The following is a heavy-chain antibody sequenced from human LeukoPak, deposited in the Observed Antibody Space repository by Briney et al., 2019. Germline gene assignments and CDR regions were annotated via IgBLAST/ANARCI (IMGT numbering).Heavy chain of an antibody. V-gene: IGHV3-30*02. J-gene: IGHJ4*02. CDR3: ARGGSSGWDFDY. CDR1: GFTFSSYG. D-gene: IGHD6-19*01. Sequence: GGSLRLSCAASGFTFSSYGMHWVRQAPGKGLEWVAFIRYDGSNKYYADPVKGRFTISRDNSKNTLYLQMNSLRAEDTAVYYCARGGSSGWDFDYWGQGTLVTVSS. CDR2: IRYDGSNK.